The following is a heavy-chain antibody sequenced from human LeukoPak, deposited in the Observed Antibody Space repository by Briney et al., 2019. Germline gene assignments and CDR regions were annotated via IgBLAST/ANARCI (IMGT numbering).Heavy chain of an antibody. J-gene: IGHJ5*02. V-gene: IGHV3-21*01. Sequence: GGSLTLSCAASGFTFSSYSMNWVRQAPGKGLEWVSSISSSSSYIYYADSVKGRFTISRDNAKNSLYLQMNSLRAEDTAVYYCARDLMVRGRFGFDPWGQGTLVTVSS. D-gene: IGHD3-10*01. CDR2: ISSSSSYI. CDR3: ARDLMVRGRFGFDP. CDR1: GFTFSSYS.